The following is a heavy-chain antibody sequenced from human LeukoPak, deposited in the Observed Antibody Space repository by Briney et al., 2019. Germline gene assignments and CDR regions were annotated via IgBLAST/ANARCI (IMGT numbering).Heavy chain of an antibody. J-gene: IGHJ3*01. CDR2: VNANNGNT. Sequence: GASVKVSCKASGYTFTTYCISWVRQAPGQGLEWMGWVNANNGNTNYAQKLQGRVTMTTDRSTNATYMELRSMRSADTAVYYCARDFYHSGTNPYDVFDVWGQGTMVTVSS. V-gene: IGHV1-18*01. CDR3: ARDFYHSGTNPYDVFDV. CDR1: GYTFTTYC. D-gene: IGHD2-2*01.